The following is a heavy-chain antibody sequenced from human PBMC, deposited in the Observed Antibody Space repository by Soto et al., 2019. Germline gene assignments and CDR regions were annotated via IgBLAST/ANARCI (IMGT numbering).Heavy chain of an antibody. J-gene: IGHJ4*02. CDR2: IYYSGST. CDR3: ARFCPVYYDTSGYYHIDY. V-gene: IGHV4-30-4*01. Sequence: SETLSLTCTVSGGSISSGDYYWSWIRQPPGKGLEWIGYIYYSGSTYYNPSLKSRVSISVDTSKSQFSLKLSSVTAADTAVYYCARFCPVYYDTSGYYHIDYWGQGTLVTVSS. CDR1: GGSISSGDYY. D-gene: IGHD3-22*01.